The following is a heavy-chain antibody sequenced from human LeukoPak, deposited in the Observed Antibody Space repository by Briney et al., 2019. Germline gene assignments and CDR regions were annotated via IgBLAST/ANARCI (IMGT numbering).Heavy chain of an antibody. V-gene: IGHV3-48*03. CDR2: ISSSGSTI. D-gene: IGHD4-17*01. J-gene: IGHJ4*02. CDR3: ARAGYGDSDFDY. Sequence: GGSLRLSCAASGSTFSSYEMNWVRQAPGKGLEWVSYISSSGSTIYYADSVKGRFTISRDNAKNSLYLQMNSLRAEDTAVYYCARAGYGDSDFDYWGQGTPVTVSS. CDR1: GSTFSSYE.